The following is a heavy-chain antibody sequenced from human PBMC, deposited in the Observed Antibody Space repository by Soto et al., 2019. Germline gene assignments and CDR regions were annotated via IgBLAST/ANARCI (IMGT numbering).Heavy chain of an antibody. Sequence: EVQLVESGGGLVQPGGSLKLSCAASGFTFSGSAMHWVRQASGKGLEWVGRIRSKANSYATAYAASVKGRFTISRDDSKNTAYLQMNSLKTEDTSVYYCTSTYGDEAHYWGQGTLVTVSS. J-gene: IGHJ4*02. D-gene: IGHD4-17*01. CDR3: TSTYGDEAHY. CDR2: IRSKANSYAT. V-gene: IGHV3-73*01. CDR1: GFTFSGSA.